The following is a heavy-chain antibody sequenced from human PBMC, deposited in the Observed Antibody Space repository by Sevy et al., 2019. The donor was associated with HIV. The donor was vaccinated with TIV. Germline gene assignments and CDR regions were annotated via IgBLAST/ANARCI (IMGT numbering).Heavy chain of an antibody. CDR1: GYTFSDSGYY. CDR3: ARESYDFWTGPVDYDYGMDV. Sequence: PSVKVSCKASGYTFSDSGYYVHWVRQAPGQGLEWMGWINPKSGATNYAQKFQGRVTMTRDTSVSTANMELCRLRSDDTAVYYCARESYDFWTGPVDYDYGMDVWGQGTTVTVSS. J-gene: IGHJ6*02. V-gene: IGHV1-2*02. D-gene: IGHD3-3*01. CDR2: INPKSGAT.